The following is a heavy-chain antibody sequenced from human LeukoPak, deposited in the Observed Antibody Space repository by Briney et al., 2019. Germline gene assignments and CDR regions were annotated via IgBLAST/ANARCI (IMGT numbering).Heavy chain of an antibody. CDR3: ATTSLYCSSTSCPWHY. D-gene: IGHD2-2*01. CDR1: GGTFSNYA. J-gene: IGHJ4*02. V-gene: IGHV1-69*01. CDR2: IIPIFGTA. Sequence: KVSCKASGGTFSNYAFSWVRQAPGQGLEWMGGIIPIFGTANYAQKFQGRVTITADESTSTAYMELSSLRSEDTAVYYCATTSLYCSSTSCPWHYWGQGTLVTVSS.